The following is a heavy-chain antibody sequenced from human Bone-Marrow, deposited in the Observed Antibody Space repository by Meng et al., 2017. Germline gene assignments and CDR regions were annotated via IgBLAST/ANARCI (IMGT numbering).Heavy chain of an antibody. CDR2: IKRNSDGGTI. D-gene: IGHD6-13*01. Sequence: EVLLGGSGGGLVKPGGSLRLSCVASGLSLTDAWMSWVRQAPGKGLEWVGRIKRNSDGGTIDYAAPVKGRFTISRDDSKNTLYLQMDSLITEDTAVYFCATGAAAADHWGQGTLVTVSS. CDR1: GLSLTDAW. V-gene: IGHV3-15*01. J-gene: IGHJ4*02. CDR3: ATGAAAADH.